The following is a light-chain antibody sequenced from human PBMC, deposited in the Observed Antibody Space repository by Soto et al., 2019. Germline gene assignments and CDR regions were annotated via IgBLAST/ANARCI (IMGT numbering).Light chain of an antibody. CDR2: GAT. CDR1: QSVSSN. Sequence: EIVMTQSPATLSVSPGERATLSCRASQSVSSNLAWYLQKPAQPPRLLLYGATTRATGIPTRFSGSGAGTDFTITINGLQSEDFAVYYWQQDENLPPWTFGQGTKVEIK. CDR3: QQDENLPPWT. V-gene: IGKV3-15*01. J-gene: IGKJ1*01.